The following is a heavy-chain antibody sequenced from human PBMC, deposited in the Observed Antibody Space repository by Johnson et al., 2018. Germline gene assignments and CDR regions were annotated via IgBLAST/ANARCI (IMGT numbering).Heavy chain of an antibody. CDR3: ARASGAPFDI. CDR2: INGDGSTT. CDR1: GFTFSTYW. D-gene: IGHD1-26*01. J-gene: IGHJ3*02. Sequence: VQLVQSGGGLVQPGGSLRLSCAASGFTFSTYWIHWVRQAPGKGLVWVSRINGDGSTTNYADFVKGRFTVSRDNAKNTQYLQMNSLRAEDTALCYCARASGAPFDIWGQGTMVTVSS. V-gene: IGHV3-74*02.